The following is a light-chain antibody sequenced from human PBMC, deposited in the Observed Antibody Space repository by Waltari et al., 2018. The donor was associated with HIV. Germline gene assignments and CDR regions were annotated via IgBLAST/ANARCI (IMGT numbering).Light chain of an antibody. CDR2: DNK. J-gene: IGLJ3*02. V-gene: IGLV1-51*01. CDR3: GTWDNSLRTWV. Sequence: QSVLTQPPSVSAAPGQKVTISCSGSSSTIGRNYVSWYQQLPGTAPKLRIDDNKKRPLGKPDRFSGSKSGTSATLGITGLQTGDEADYYCGTWDNSLRTWVFGGGTKLTVL. CDR1: SSTIGRNY.